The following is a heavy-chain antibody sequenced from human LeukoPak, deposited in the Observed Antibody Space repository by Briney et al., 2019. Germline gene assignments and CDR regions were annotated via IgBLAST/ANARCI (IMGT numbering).Heavy chain of an antibody. D-gene: IGHD2-2*01. J-gene: IGHJ6*03. CDR3: ARVGAEDIVVVPAAMRRLSYYYMDV. V-gene: IGHV4-59*01. CDR2: IYYSGST. Sequence: SETLSLTCTVSGGSISSYYWSWIRQPPGKGLEWIGYIYYSGSTNYNPSLKSRVTISVDTSKNQFSLKLSSVTAADTAVYYCARVGAEDIVVVPAAMRRLSYYYMDVWGKGTTVTISS. CDR1: GGSISSYY.